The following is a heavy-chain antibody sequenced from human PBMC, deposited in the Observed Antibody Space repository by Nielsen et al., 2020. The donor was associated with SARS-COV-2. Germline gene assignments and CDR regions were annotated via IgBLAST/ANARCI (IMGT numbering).Heavy chain of an antibody. D-gene: IGHD1-26*01. V-gene: IGHV3-53*01. CDR2: IYSDGST. CDR3: ARGVGGMDV. Sequence: LKFSCAPLGFTAISSTLTWFPQPQGKGLGGAPIIYSDGSTYYAGSVKGRLTISRDNSKNTLYLQMNSLRAEDTAVYYCARGVGGMDVWGQGTTVTVSS. J-gene: IGHJ6*02. CDR1: GFTAISST.